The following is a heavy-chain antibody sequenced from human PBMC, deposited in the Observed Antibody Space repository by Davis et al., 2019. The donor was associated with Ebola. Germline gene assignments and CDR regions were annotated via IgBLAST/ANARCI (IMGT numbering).Heavy chain of an antibody. V-gene: IGHV1-18*01. D-gene: IGHD3-3*01. CDR3: ARHRVRFLEWLPRTNDAFDI. CDR2: ISAYNGNT. CDR1: GYTFTSYG. Sequence: ASVKVSCKASGYTFTSYGISWVRQAPGQGLEWMGWISAYNGNTNYAQKLQGRVTMTTDTSTSTAYMELRSLRSDDTAVYYCARHRVRFLEWLPRTNDAFDIWGQGTMVTVSS. J-gene: IGHJ3*02.